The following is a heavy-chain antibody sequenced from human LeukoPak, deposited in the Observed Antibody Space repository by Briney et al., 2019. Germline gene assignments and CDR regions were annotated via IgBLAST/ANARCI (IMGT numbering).Heavy chain of an antibody. Sequence: SETLSLTCTVSGGSVSSGSYYWSWIRQPPGKGLEWIGYIYYSGSTNYNPSLKSRVTISVDTSKNQFSLKLSSVTAADTAAYYCASWSYDFWSGYSETSFDYWGQGTLVTVSS. CDR1: GGSVSSGSYY. CDR2: IYYSGST. CDR3: ASWSYDFWSGYSETSFDY. D-gene: IGHD3-3*01. V-gene: IGHV4-61*01. J-gene: IGHJ4*02.